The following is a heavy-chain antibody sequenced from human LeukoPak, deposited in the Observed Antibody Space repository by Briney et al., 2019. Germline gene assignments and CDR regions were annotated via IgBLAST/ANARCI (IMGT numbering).Heavy chain of an antibody. CDR3: ARGIYDRYGFDY. D-gene: IGHD5/OR15-5a*01. CDR2: INPNSGNT. CDR1: GYTFTSYD. Sequence: ASVKVSCKASGYTFTSYDINWVRQATGQGLEWMGWINPNSGNTGYAQKFQGRVTMTRNTSISTAYMELSSLRSEDTAVYYCARGIYDRYGFDYWGQGTLVTVSS. V-gene: IGHV1-8*01. J-gene: IGHJ4*02.